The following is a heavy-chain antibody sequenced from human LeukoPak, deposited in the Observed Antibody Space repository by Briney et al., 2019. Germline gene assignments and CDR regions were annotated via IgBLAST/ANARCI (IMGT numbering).Heavy chain of an antibody. Sequence: PGGSLRLSCAASGFTFSRYWMSWVRQAPGKGLEWVANIKQDGSEKYYVDSVKGRFTISRDNAKNSLYLQMNSLRAEDTAVYYCARGPEPYSGSYYDYWGQGTLVTVSS. V-gene: IGHV3-7*01. CDR1: GFTFSRYW. D-gene: IGHD1-26*01. CDR3: ARGPEPYSGSYYDY. CDR2: IKQDGSEK. J-gene: IGHJ4*02.